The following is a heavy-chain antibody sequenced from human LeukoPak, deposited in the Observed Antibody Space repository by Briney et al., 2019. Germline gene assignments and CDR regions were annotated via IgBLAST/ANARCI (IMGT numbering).Heavy chain of an antibody. D-gene: IGHD2-15*01. Sequence: SVKVSCKASGGTFSSYAISWVRQAPGQGLEWMGGIIPIFGTANYAQKFQGRVTITADKSTSTAYMELSSLRSEDTAVYYCASPFPLGYCSGGSCPFGYWSQGTLVTVSS. V-gene: IGHV1-69*06. J-gene: IGHJ4*02. CDR1: GGTFSSYA. CDR3: ASPFPLGYCSGGSCPFGY. CDR2: IIPIFGTA.